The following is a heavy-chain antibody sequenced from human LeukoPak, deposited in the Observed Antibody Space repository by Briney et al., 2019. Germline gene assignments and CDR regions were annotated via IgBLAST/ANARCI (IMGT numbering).Heavy chain of an antibody. V-gene: IGHV3-33*01. CDR2: IWYDGSNK. J-gene: IGHJ4*02. CDR1: GFTFSIYG. CDR3: AREGEIFADFDY. D-gene: IGHD3-3*01. Sequence: QPGRSLRLSCAASGFTFSIYGMHWVPQSPGRGLEGVAVIWYDGSNKYYADSVKGRFTISRDNSKNTLYLQMNSLRAEDTAVYYCAREGEIFADFDYWGQGTLVTVSS.